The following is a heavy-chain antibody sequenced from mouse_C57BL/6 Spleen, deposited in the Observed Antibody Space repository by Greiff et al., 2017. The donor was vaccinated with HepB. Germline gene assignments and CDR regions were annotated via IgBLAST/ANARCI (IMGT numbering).Heavy chain of an antibody. CDR1: GFTFSSYA. Sequence: DVMLVESGEGLVKPGGSLKLSCAASGFTFSSYAMSWVRQTPEKRLEWVAYISSGGDYIYYADTVKGRFTISRDNARNTLYLQMSSLKSEDTAMYYCTRDVYYGNYEAWFAYWGQGTLVTVSA. V-gene: IGHV5-9-1*02. J-gene: IGHJ3*01. CDR3: TRDVYYGNYEAWFAY. CDR2: ISSGGDYI. D-gene: IGHD2-1*01.